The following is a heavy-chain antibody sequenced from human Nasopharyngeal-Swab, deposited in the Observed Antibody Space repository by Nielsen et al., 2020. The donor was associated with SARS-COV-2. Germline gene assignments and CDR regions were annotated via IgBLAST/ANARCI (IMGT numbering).Heavy chain of an antibody. CDR3: VAADYPYDMDV. J-gene: IGHJ6*03. CDR2: VDPEDGET. CDR1: GYTLRKLY. Sequence: ASVKLSCKVTGYTLRKLYMHWVRQAPGKGLEWMGVVDPEDGETLHAQKFQGRVTIAEDTSTDTAYMELSSLRPEDTAMYYCVAADYPYDMDVWGQGTTVTVSS. D-gene: IGHD4/OR15-4a*01. V-gene: IGHV1-24*01.